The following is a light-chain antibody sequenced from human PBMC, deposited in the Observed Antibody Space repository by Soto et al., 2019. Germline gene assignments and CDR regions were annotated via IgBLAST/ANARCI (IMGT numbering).Light chain of an antibody. V-gene: IGKV3-15*01. CDR1: RSVTSN. Sequence: EIVLTQSPATLSVSPGERATLSCRASRSVTSNLAWYQQKPGQAPRLLIYGASTRATGIPARFSGSGSATEFTLTISSLQSEDFAVYYCQKHDGVPQFGPGTKVDF. CDR2: GAS. CDR3: QKHDGVPQ. J-gene: IGKJ3*01.